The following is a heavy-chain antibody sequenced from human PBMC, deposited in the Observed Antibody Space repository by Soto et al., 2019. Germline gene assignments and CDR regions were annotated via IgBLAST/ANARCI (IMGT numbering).Heavy chain of an antibody. D-gene: IGHD2-21*01. CDR1: GFTFDDYA. CDR3: ARGGGGGLFEH. CDR2: ISWDGGST. J-gene: IGHJ4*02. V-gene: IGHV3-43D*04. Sequence: GGSLRLSCAASGFTFDDYAMHWVRQAPGKGLEWVSLISWDGGSTYYADSVKGRFTISRDNTKSSLFLQMNSLGVEDTAVYYCARGGGGGLFEHWGQGVLVTVSS.